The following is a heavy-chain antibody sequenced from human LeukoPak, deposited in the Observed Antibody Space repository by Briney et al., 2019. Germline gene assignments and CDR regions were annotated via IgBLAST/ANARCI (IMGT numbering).Heavy chain of an antibody. D-gene: IGHD3-22*01. CDR3: AREGRYDTSALSAFDI. CDR1: GFTFSSYG. Sequence: PGGSLRLSCAASGFTFSSYGMHWVRQAPGKGLEWVAFIQVDGKDIYYVDSVKGRYTISRDNSKNTMYLQMNSLRVEDTAVYYCAREGRYDTSALSAFDIWGQRTMVTVSS. J-gene: IGHJ3*02. V-gene: IGHV3-30*02. CDR2: IQVDGKDI.